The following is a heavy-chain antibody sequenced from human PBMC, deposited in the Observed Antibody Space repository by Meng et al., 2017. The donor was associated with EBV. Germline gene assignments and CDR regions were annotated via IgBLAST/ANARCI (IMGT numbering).Heavy chain of an antibody. J-gene: IGHJ4*02. V-gene: IGHV3-11*01. D-gene: IGHD2-21*02. Sequence: QAQLVESGGGLVQPGGSLRLSVAASGFTFSDYYMSWIRQAPGKGLEWVSYISSSGRTIYYADSVKGRFTISRDNAKNSLYLQMNSLRAEDTAVYYCARRVVTGGFFDYWGQGTPVTVSS. CDR3: ARRVVTGGFFDY. CDR1: GFTFSDYY. CDR2: ISSSGRTI.